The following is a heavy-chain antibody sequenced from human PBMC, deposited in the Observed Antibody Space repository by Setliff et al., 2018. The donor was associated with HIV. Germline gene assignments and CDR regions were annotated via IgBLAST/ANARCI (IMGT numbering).Heavy chain of an antibody. D-gene: IGHD5-12*01. J-gene: IGHJ4*02. CDR3: ATLWAVHSDYDRHFEH. V-gene: IGHV1-24*01. CDR2: FDPQDGRT. Sequence: GASVKVSCKISGYTLTEVSMHWVRQAPGKGLEWMGYFDPQDGRTIYAQKFQDRITMTADTSADTAYLELRSLRSDDTAVYFCATLWAVHSDYDRHFEHWGQGTLVTVSS. CDR1: GYTLTEVS.